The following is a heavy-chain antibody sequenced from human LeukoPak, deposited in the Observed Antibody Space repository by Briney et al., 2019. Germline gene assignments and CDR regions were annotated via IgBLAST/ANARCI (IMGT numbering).Heavy chain of an antibody. CDR1: GSSISSGDYY. D-gene: IGHD3-10*01. V-gene: IGHV4-30-4*01. CDR2: IYYSGST. J-gene: IGHJ4*02. Sequence: PSQTLSLTCTVSGSSISSGDYYWSWIRQPPGKGLEWIGYIYYSGSTYYNPSLKSRVTISVDTSKNQFSLKLSSVTAADTAVYYCGYGSGSQNPYYFDYWGQGTLVTVSS. CDR3: GYGSGSQNPYYFDY.